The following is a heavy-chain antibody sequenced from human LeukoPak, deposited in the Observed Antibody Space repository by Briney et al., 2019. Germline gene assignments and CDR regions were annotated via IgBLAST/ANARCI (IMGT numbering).Heavy chain of an antibody. CDR3: ARDRSIAAAGNDAFDI. Sequence: SVKVSCKASGGTFSSYAISWVRQAPGQGLEWMGGFIPIFGTANYAQKFQGRVTITTDESTSTAYMELSSLRSEDTAVYYCARDRSIAAAGNDAFDIWGQGTMVTVSS. J-gene: IGHJ3*02. V-gene: IGHV1-69*05. CDR1: GGTFSSYA. CDR2: FIPIFGTA. D-gene: IGHD6-13*01.